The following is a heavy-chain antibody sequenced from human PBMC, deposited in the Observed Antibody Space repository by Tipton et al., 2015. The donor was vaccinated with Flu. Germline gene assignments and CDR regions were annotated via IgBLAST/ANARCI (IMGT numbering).Heavy chain of an antibody. CDR1: GDSISSGSYY. Sequence: TLSLTCTVSGDSISSGSYYWSWIRQPAGKGLEWVGRISTSGSTKYSPSLKGRVTMSVDTSKNQFSLRLSSVTAADTAVYYCATTPPGTNGYHRDWGQGTLVTVSS. CDR3: ATTPPGTNGYHRD. J-gene: IGHJ4*02. D-gene: IGHD2-8*01. V-gene: IGHV4-61*02. CDR2: ISTSGST.